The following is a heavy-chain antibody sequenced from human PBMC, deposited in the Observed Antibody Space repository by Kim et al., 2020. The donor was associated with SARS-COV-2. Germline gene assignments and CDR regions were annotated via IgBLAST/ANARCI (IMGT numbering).Heavy chain of an antibody. D-gene: IGHD1-26*01. Sequence: YADSVKGRFPISRDNSKNTLYLQMNSLRAEDTAVYYCAKRGGVGAQYFDYWGQGTLVTVSS. J-gene: IGHJ4*02. V-gene: IGHV3-23*01. CDR3: AKRGGVGAQYFDY.